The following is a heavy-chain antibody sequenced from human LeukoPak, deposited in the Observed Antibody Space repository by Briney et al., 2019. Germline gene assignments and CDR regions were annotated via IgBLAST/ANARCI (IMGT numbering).Heavy chain of an antibody. CDR1: GGSVSGYY. CDR3: ARGHWGCDY. J-gene: IGHJ4*02. CDR2: IFNTGNT. V-gene: IGHV4-59*02. Sequence: SETLSLTCTVSGGSVSGYYWSWIRQPPGNGLEWIGYIFNTGNTNYNPSLRSRVTISVDTSKNQFSLKLTSVTAADTAVYYCARGHWGCDYWGQGALVTVSS. D-gene: IGHD7-27*01.